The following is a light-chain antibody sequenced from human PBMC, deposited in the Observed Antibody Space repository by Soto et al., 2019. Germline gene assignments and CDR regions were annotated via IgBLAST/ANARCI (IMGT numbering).Light chain of an antibody. CDR1: EDISTW. Sequence: DIQMTQSPSSVSASVGDRVTITCRSSEDISTWLAWYHQKPGKAPKLLIYAASSLQSGVPSRFSGSGSGTDFTLTISSLQPEDFATYYCQHADSFPLITFGQGTRLEIK. CDR2: AAS. J-gene: IGKJ5*01. V-gene: IGKV1-12*01. CDR3: QHADSFPLIT.